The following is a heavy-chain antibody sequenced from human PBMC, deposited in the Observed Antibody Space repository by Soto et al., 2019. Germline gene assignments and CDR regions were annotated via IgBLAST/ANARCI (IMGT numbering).Heavy chain of an antibody. CDR3: ASPLNTGYYYYDGVDV. CDR1: GFTFSKYA. D-gene: IGHD2-8*02. J-gene: IGHJ6*02. Sequence: GGSLRLSCAASGFTFSKYAIHWVRQPPGKGLEWVAAISFDGSNKYYADSVKGRFTISRDNSRTTLYLQMNSLRAEDTAIYYCASPLNTGYYYYDGVDVWGQGTMVTVSS. CDR2: ISFDGSNK. V-gene: IGHV3-30-3*01.